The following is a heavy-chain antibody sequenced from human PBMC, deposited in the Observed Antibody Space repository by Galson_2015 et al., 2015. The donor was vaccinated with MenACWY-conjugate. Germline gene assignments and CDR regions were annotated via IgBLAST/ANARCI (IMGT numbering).Heavy chain of an antibody. V-gene: IGHV5-10-1*01. Sequence: FWIAWVRQTPGKGLEWLGRVDPSDSYTDYNPSFQGHVTVSADRSSTTAYLQWNNLKASDSAIYYCTRLGFSASRSYSISDHWGQGTLVTVSS. CDR1: FW. J-gene: IGHJ4*02. D-gene: IGHD3-10*01. CDR2: VDPSDSYT. CDR3: TRLGFSASRSYSISDH.